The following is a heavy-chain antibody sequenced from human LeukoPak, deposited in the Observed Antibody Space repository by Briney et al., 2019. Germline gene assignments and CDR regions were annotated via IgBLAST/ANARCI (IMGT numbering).Heavy chain of an antibody. Sequence: SETLSLTRTVSGGSISSYYWSWIRQPPGKGLEWIGYIYYSGSTNYNPSLKSRVTISVDTSKNQFSLKLSSVTAADTAVYYCARVGATDAFDIWGQGTMVTVSS. CDR2: IYYSGST. CDR1: GGSISSYY. D-gene: IGHD1-26*01. CDR3: ARVGATDAFDI. J-gene: IGHJ3*02. V-gene: IGHV4-59*01.